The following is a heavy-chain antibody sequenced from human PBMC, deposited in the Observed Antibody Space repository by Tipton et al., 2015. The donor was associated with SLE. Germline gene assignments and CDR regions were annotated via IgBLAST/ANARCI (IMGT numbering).Heavy chain of an antibody. Sequence: QVQLVQSGAEVKKPGSSVKVSCKASGGIFSSYAFSWVRQAPGQGLEWMGGIIPTFGTTLYARKFQARVTITTDESTSTAYMEVSSLRSEDTAVYYCARGSLVGATKNYYYYMDVWGKGTTVTVSS. J-gene: IGHJ6*03. CDR1: GGIFSSYA. CDR3: ARGSLVGATKNYYYYMDV. V-gene: IGHV1-69*01. CDR2: IIPTFGTT. D-gene: IGHD1-26*01.